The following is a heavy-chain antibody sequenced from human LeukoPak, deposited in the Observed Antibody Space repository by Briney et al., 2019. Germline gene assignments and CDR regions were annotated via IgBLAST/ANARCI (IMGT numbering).Heavy chain of an antibody. CDR1: GGSISGYY. V-gene: IGHV4-4*09. CDR3: ARLGSSSPYYFYYYIDV. Sequence: SETLSLTCTVSGGSISGYYWSWIWQPPGKGLEWIGYIYTSGSTSYNPSLKSRLTFSIDTSKNQFSLTLRSVTAADTAVYYCARLGSSSPYYFYYYIDVWGKGTTVTVSS. J-gene: IGHJ6*03. D-gene: IGHD7-27*01. CDR2: IYTSGST.